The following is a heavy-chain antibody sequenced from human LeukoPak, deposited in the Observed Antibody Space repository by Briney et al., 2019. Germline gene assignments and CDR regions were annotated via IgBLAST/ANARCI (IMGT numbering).Heavy chain of an antibody. D-gene: IGHD1-14*01. CDR3: ARKGDHYYYYYYMDV. Sequence: SETLSLTCAVYGGSFSGYYWSWIRQPPGKGLEWIGEINHSGSTYYNPSLKSRVTISVDTSKNQFSLKLSSVTAADTAVYYCARKGDHYYYYYYMDVWGKGTTVTVSS. V-gene: IGHV4-34*01. J-gene: IGHJ6*03. CDR2: INHSGST. CDR1: GGSFSGYY.